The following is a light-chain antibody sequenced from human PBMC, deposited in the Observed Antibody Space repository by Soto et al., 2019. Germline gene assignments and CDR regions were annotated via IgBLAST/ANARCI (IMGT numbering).Light chain of an antibody. Sequence: PVTQSPSSLSTFVGYRINNPGRVSQGIRNDLGWYQQKPGKAPKRLIYAASSLQSGVPSRFSGSGSGTEFTLTISSLQPDDFATYYCQQYNTYSPWAFGQGTKVDIK. J-gene: IGKJ1*01. CDR1: QGIRND. CDR3: QQYNTYSPWA. V-gene: IGKV1-17*01. CDR2: AAS.